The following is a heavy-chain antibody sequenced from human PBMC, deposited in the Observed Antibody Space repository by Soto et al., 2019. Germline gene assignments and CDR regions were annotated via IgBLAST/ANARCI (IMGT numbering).Heavy chain of an antibody. J-gene: IGHJ4*01. CDR1: GFTFSNYA. V-gene: IGHV3-23*01. CDR3: EPNCGVDCHSVFFY. Sequence: EVQLLESGGGLVQPGGSLRLSCAASGFTFSNYAMSWVRQAPGKGLEWVSGISGGGGSSYYADSVKGRFTLSRDNSKNPLYLQMNSLRAEDTAVYYCEPNCGVDCHSVFFYWGHGPLVIVSS. CDR2: ISGGGGSS. D-gene: IGHD2-21*02.